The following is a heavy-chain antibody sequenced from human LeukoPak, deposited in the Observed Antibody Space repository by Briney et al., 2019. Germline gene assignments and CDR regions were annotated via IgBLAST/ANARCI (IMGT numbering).Heavy chain of an antibody. J-gene: IGHJ4*02. Sequence: SETLSLTCVVSSYSISSGYYWGWIRQPPGKGLEWIGSLYHSGSTYYNPSLKSRVTISVATSKNQFSLKLNSVTATDTAVYYCVRGFSNFDYWGQGALVTVSS. CDR3: VRGFSNFDY. CDR1: SYSISSGYY. D-gene: IGHD3-10*01. CDR2: LYHSGST. V-gene: IGHV4-38-2*01.